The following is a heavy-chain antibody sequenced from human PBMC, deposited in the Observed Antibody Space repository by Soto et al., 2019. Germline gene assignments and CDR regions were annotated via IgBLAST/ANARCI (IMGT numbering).Heavy chain of an antibody. D-gene: IGHD6-19*01. CDR3: ARETGLRSSGWSYDFDF. CDR1: GFTLSSYS. V-gene: IGHV3-48*02. Sequence: EVQLVESGGGMVQPGGSLRVSCAASGFTLSSYSMHWVRQAPGKGLEWVSYISGSGGTIYYADSVKGRFTISRDNAKNALSVHMNSLRDEDTAVYFCARETGLRSSGWSYDFDFWGQGTRVTVSS. J-gene: IGHJ4*02. CDR2: ISGSGGTI.